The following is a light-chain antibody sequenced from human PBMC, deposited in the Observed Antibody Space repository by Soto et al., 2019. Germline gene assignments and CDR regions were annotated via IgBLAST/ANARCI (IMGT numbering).Light chain of an antibody. CDR2: DAS. CDR3: QQYNSYPYT. Sequence: DIQMTQSPSTLSASVGDRVTITCRASKSISSWLAWYQQKPGKAPKLLIYDASSLESGVPSRFSGSGSGTEFTLTISSLQADDFATYYCQQYNSYPYTFGQGTKLEIK. V-gene: IGKV1-5*01. J-gene: IGKJ2*01. CDR1: KSISSW.